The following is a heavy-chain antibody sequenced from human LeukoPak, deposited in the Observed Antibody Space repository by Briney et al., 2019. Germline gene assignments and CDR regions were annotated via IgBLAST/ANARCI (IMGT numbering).Heavy chain of an antibody. CDR1: GFTFSDYY. CDR3: ASTNRLDY. J-gene: IGHJ4*02. V-gene: IGHV3-74*01. Sequence: GGSLRLSCAASGFTFSDYYMSWVRQAPGKGPVWVSRINSDGSTTSYADSVKGRFTISRDNAKNTLYLQMNSLRVEDTAVYYCASTNRLDYWGQGTLVTVSS. D-gene: IGHD2/OR15-2a*01. CDR2: INSDGSTT.